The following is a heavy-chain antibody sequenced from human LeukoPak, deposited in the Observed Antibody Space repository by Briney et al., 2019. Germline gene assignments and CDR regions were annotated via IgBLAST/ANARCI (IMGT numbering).Heavy chain of an antibody. V-gene: IGHV1-3*01. D-gene: IGHD7-27*01. CDR2: INAGNGNT. Sequence: ASVKVSCKASGYTFTSYVMHWVRQAPGQRLEWMGWINAGNGNTKYSQKFQGRVTITRNTSISTAYMELSSLRSDDTAVYYCARGPPNWGYDYWGPGTLVAVSS. CDR3: ARGPPNWGYDY. J-gene: IGHJ4*02. CDR1: GYTFTSYV.